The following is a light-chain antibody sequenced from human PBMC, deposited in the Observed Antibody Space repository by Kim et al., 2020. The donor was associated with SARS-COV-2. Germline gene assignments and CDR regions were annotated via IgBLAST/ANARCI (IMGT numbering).Light chain of an antibody. Sequence: SVAMGQTATIPCGGSKIENKNVHWYHQRPGQAPVLVMYRDKKRPSGIPERLSGSNSGNTATLTINRVEPGDEGDYYCQVWDSRTVVFGGGTQLTVL. V-gene: IGLV3-9*01. CDR2: RDK. CDR1: KIENKN. J-gene: IGLJ2*01. CDR3: QVWDSRTVV.